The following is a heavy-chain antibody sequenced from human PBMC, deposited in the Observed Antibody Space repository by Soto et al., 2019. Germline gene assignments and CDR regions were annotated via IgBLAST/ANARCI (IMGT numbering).Heavy chain of an antibody. Sequence: TSETLSLTCTVSGGSISSSSYYWGWIRQPPGKGLEWIGSIYYSGSTYYNPSLKSRVTISVDTSKNQFSLKLSSVTAADTAVYYCARHPQRIAAAGGVVWYNWFDPWGQGTLVTVSS. CDR2: IYYSGST. CDR1: GGSISSSSYY. J-gene: IGHJ5*02. D-gene: IGHD6-13*01. CDR3: ARHPQRIAAAGGVVWYNWFDP. V-gene: IGHV4-39*01.